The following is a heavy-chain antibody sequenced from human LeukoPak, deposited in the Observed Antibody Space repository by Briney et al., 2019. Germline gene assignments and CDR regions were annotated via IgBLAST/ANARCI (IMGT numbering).Heavy chain of an antibody. D-gene: IGHD1-26*01. CDR3: ASLGSGSYYDPFDY. J-gene: IGHJ4*02. Sequence: GGSLRLSCAASGFTFSSYSMNWVRQAPGKGLEWVSYISSSSTIYYADSVKGRFTISRDNAKNSLYLQMNSLRAEDTAVYYCASLGSGSYYDPFDYWGQGTLVTVSS. V-gene: IGHV3-48*01. CDR2: ISSSSTI. CDR1: GFTFSSYS.